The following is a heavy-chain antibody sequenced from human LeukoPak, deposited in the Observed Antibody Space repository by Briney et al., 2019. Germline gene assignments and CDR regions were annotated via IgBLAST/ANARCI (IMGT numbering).Heavy chain of an antibody. CDR1: GFTFSGSA. D-gene: IGHD6-13*01. J-gene: IGHJ4*02. CDR2: IRSKANSYAT. CDR3: TRRGSSSTFDY. V-gene: IGHV3-73*01. Sequence: GGSLRLSCAAPGFTFSGSAMHWVRQASGKGLEWVGRIRSKANSYATAHAASVKGRFTISRDDSKNTAYLQMNSLKTEDTAVYYCTRRGSSSTFDYWGQGTLVTVSS.